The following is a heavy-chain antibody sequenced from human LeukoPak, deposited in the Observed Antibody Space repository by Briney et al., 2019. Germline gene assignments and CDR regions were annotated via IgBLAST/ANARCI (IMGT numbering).Heavy chain of an antibody. J-gene: IGHJ4*02. Sequence: PGGSLRLSCAASGLTFSNYWAHWVRHASGKGPVWLSRINSDGTWTSYADSVKGRFTISRDDAKNMLYLEMSSLRDEDMAVYYCVAAAPHIDYWGQGTLVTVSS. CDR1: GLTFSNYW. D-gene: IGHD6-13*01. CDR2: INSDGTWT. V-gene: IGHV3-74*01. CDR3: VAAAPHIDY.